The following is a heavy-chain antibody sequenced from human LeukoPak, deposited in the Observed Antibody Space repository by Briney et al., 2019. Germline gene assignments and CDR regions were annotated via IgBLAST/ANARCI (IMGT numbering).Heavy chain of an antibody. CDR3: AKDLYGSGWYNYFDP. CDR2: ISYDGNSK. D-gene: IGHD6-19*01. CDR1: GFTLSTYG. V-gene: IGHV3-30*18. Sequence: GRSLRLSCAASGFTLSTYGMHWDRQAPGKGLEWVAMISYDGNSKQYADLVKGRFTISRDNSKNTLYLQMNSLRTEDTAVYHCAKDLYGSGWYNYFDPWGQGALVTVSS. J-gene: IGHJ5*02.